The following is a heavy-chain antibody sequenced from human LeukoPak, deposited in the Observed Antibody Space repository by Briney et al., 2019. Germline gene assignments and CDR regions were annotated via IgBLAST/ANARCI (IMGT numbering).Heavy chain of an antibody. CDR1: GYTFTGYY. Sequence: ASVKVSCKASGYTFTGYYMHWVRQAPGQGLERMGWINPNSGGTNYAQKFQGRVTMTRDTSISTAYMELSRLRSDDTAVYYCARDFQRRITMVRASGYWGQGTLVTVSS. CDR3: ARDFQRRITMVRASGY. D-gene: IGHD3-10*01. CDR2: INPNSGGT. J-gene: IGHJ4*02. V-gene: IGHV1-2*02.